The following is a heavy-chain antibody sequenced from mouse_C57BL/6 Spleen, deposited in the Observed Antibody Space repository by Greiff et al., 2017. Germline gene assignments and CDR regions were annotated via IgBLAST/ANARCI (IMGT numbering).Heavy chain of an antibody. CDR3: ARSGEKELGRGYAMDD. V-gene: IGHV1-26*01. D-gene: IGHD4-1*01. CDR2: INPNNGGT. J-gene: IGHJ4*01. Sequence: EVQLQQSGPELVKPGASVKISCKASGYTFTNYYMNWVKQSPGKSLEWIGDINPNNGGTSYNQKFKGKATLTVDKSSSTAYMELRSLTSEDSAVYYCARSGEKELGRGYAMDDWGQGTSVTVSS. CDR1: GYTFTNYY.